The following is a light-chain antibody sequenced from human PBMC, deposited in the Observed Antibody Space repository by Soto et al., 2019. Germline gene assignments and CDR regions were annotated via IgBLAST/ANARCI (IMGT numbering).Light chain of an antibody. CDR1: QSVDSY. Sequence: EIVLTQSPGTLSLSPGEGATLSCWASQSVDSYLAWYQQKSGQAPRLLIYGAYTRATGIPDRFSGSDSGTTFTLTISRLEPEDFAVYYCQQYGSSPRTFGQGTKVDIK. CDR2: GAY. J-gene: IGKJ1*01. V-gene: IGKV3-20*01. CDR3: QQYGSSPRT.